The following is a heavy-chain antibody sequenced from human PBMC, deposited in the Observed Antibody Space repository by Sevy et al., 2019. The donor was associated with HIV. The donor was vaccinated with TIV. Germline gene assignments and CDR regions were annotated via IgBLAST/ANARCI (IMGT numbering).Heavy chain of an antibody. J-gene: IGHJ6*02. CDR2: ISSSSSYI. CDR3: ARGYDSSGYYYVWYYYYGMDV. V-gene: IGHV3-21*01. CDR1: GFTFSSYS. D-gene: IGHD3-22*01. Sequence: GGSLRLSCAASGFTFSSYSMNWVRQAPGKGLEWVSSISSSSSYIYYGDSVKGRFTISRDNAKNSLYLQMNSLRAEDTVVYYCARGYDSSGYYYVWYYYYGMDVWGQGTTVTVSS.